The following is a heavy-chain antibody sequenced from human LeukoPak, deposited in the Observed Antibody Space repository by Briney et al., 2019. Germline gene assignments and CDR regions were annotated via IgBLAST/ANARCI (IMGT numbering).Heavy chain of an antibody. J-gene: IGHJ6*02. Sequence: GGSLRLSCAASGFTFSSYAMHWVRQAPGKGLEWVAVISYDGSNKYYADSVKGRFTISRDNSKNTLYLQMNSLRAEDTAVYYCARGTPSSSGWLYYGMDVWGQGTTVTVSS. CDR3: ARGTPSSSGWLYYGMDV. CDR2: ISYDGSNK. D-gene: IGHD6-19*01. CDR1: GFTFSSYA. V-gene: IGHV3-30-3*01.